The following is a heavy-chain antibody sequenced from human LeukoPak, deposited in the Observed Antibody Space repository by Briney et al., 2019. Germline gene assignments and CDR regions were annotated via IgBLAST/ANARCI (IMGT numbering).Heavy chain of an antibody. D-gene: IGHD1-1*01. CDR3: GKEDRGPVEKSTTKGLDY. CDR2: IRYDGGEK. Sequence: GGSLRLSCVASGFIFRNYGMHWVRQAPGKGLEWVAFIRYDGGEKTYAESVKGRFTISRDNSKNTLYLQMNSLRPEDTAVFYCGKEDRGPVEKSTTKGLDYWGRGILVTVSS. CDR1: GFIFRNYG. J-gene: IGHJ4*02. V-gene: IGHV3-30*02.